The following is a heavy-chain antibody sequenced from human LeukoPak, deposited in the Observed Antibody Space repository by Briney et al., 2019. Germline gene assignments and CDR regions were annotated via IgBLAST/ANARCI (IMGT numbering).Heavy chain of an antibody. J-gene: IGHJ5*02. Sequence: ASVKVSCKVSGYTFTDYYMHWVQQAPGKGLEWMGLVDPEDGETIYAEKFQGRVTITADTSTDTAYMELSSLRSEDTAVYYCARAYIVVVPAARGNWFDPWGQGTLVTVSS. V-gene: IGHV1-69-2*01. CDR3: ARAYIVVVPAARGNWFDP. CDR2: VDPEDGET. D-gene: IGHD2-2*01. CDR1: GYTFTDYY.